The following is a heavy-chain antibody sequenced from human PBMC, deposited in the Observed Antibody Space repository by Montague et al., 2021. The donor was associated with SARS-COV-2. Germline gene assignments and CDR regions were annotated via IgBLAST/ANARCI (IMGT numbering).Heavy chain of an antibody. V-gene: IGHV4-4*02. CDR2: IYYTGNT. J-gene: IGHJ4*02. D-gene: IGHD3-3*01. CDR1: DGSISSPNW. CDR3: ATLPSSITIFGVVQGYYFYD. Sequence: SETLSLTCAVSDGSISSPNWWNWVRQPPGKGLEWIGEIYYTGNTNYNPTLKSRVTISVDTSKNQFSRKLSSVTAADTAVYYCATLPSSITIFGVVQGYYFYDWGQGTLVTVSS.